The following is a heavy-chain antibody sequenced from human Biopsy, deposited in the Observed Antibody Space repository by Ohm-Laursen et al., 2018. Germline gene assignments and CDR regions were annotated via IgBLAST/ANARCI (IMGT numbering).Heavy chain of an antibody. CDR3: ARMEQPHDY. J-gene: IGHJ4*02. CDR2: INSNSGDT. D-gene: IGHD6-13*01. V-gene: IGHV1-2*06. CDR1: GYPFSNYY. Sequence: ASVKVSCNASGYPFSNYYLFWVRQAPGQGLEWMGRINSNSGDTVFARNFQGRVTMTRDTAISTVYMDLRNLRPDDTAVYFCARMEQPHDYWGQGTLVTVSS.